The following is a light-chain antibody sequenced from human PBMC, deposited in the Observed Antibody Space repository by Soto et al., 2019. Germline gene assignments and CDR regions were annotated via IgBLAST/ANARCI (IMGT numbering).Light chain of an antibody. CDR1: QSISSW. CDR2: KAS. J-gene: IGKJ1*01. CDR3: QQYNSYPWT. V-gene: IGKV1-5*03. Sequence: DIQMTQSPSTLSASVGDRVTITCRASQSISSWLAWYQQKPGKAPKLLIYKASSLESGVPSRFSGSGSGTAFTLTISSLQPADFATYYGQQYNSYPWTFGQGTKVEIK.